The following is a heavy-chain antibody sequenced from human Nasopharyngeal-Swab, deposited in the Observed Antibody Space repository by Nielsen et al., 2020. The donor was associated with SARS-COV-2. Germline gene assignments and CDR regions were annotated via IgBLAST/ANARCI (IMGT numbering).Heavy chain of an antibody. CDR2: INHSGST. D-gene: IGHD3-22*01. J-gene: IGHJ4*02. Sequence: WIRQPPGEGLEWIGEINHSGSTNYNPSLKSRITISVDTSKNQFSLKLSSVTAADTAVYYCARDYYYDSSVFDYWGQGTLVTVSS. V-gene: IGHV4-34*01. CDR3: ARDYYYDSSVFDY.